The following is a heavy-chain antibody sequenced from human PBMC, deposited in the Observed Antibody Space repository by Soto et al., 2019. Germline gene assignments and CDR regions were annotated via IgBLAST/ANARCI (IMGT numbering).Heavy chain of an antibody. Sequence: PSETLSLTCTVSGGSISSGGYYWSWIRQHPGKGLEWIGYIYYSGSTYYNPSLKSRVTISVDTSKNQFSLKLSSVTAAETAVYYCARDSEGDNDYGMDVWGKGTTVNVSS. V-gene: IGHV4-31*03. J-gene: IGHJ6*04. D-gene: IGHD1-20*01. CDR1: GGSISSGGYY. CDR2: IYYSGST. CDR3: ARDSEGDNDYGMDV.